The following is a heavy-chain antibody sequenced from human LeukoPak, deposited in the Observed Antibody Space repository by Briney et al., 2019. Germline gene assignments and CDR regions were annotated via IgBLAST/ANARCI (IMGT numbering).Heavy chain of an antibody. D-gene: IGHD2-21*02. Sequence: SETLSLTCIVSGGSISSSRFYCGWIRQPPGKGLEWIGTIHYSGSTYYNPSLKSRVTISADTSKHQFSLNLSSVTAADTGVYYCARHVSSDLRIVVVTSEWYFDFWGRGTLVTVSS. CDR2: IHYSGST. V-gene: IGHV4-39*01. CDR1: GGSISSSRFY. CDR3: ARHVSSDLRIVVVTSEWYFDF. J-gene: IGHJ2*01.